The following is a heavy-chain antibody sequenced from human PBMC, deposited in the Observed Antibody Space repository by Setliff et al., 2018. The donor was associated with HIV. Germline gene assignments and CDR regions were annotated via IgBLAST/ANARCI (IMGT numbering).Heavy chain of an antibody. V-gene: IGHV4-61*01. CDR3: ARGDPFTDFDS. Sequence: SETLSLTCSVSGGSVSSVNYYWSWIRQPPGKGLEWTGDISHAGNTNYSPSLESRVTVSADTSKNQFSLKLTSVTAADTAVYYCARGDPFTDFDSWGQGTLVTVSS. J-gene: IGHJ5*01. CDR2: ISHAGNT. CDR1: GGSVSSVNYY. D-gene: IGHD3-16*01.